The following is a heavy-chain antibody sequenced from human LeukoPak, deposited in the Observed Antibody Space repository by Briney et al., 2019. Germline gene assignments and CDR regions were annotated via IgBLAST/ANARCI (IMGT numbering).Heavy chain of an antibody. V-gene: IGHV4-59*01. D-gene: IGHD3-16*01. Sequence: SATLSLTCSVSSGSISGYYWSWIRQPPGKGLEWIAYIHYTGGAKYNASLKSRVTMSVDTPKNQFSLRLNSVTAADTAVYYFARGGGGGPNGFDPWGPGTLVTASS. CDR1: SGSISGYY. CDR2: IHYTGGA. J-gene: IGHJ5*02. CDR3: ARGGGGGPNGFDP.